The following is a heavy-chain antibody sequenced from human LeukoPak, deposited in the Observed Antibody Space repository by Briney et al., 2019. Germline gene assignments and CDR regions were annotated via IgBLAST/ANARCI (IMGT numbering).Heavy chain of an antibody. D-gene: IGHD2-15*01. Sequence: GGSLRLSCAASGFTFSSYSMNWVRQAPGKGLEWVSSISSSSSYIYYADSVKGRFTISRDNAKNSLYLQMNSLRAEDTALYYCARDRGGGYCSGGSCYEADAFDIWGQGTMVTVSS. V-gene: IGHV3-21*01. CDR1: GFTFSSYS. J-gene: IGHJ3*02. CDR2: ISSSSSYI. CDR3: ARDRGGGYCSGGSCYEADAFDI.